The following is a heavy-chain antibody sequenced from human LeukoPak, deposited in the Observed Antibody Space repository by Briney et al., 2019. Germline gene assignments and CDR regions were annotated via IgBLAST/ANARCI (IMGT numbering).Heavy chain of an antibody. CDR3: ARENSSIDAFDI. J-gene: IGHJ3*02. D-gene: IGHD2/OR15-2a*01. Sequence: SETLSLTCAASGGSISSGGYSWSWIRQPPGKGLEWIGYIYHSGSTYYNPSLKSRVTISVDRSKNQFSLKLSSVTAADTAVYYCARENSSIDAFDIWGQGTMVTVSS. CDR1: GGSISSGGYS. V-gene: IGHV4-30-2*01. CDR2: IYHSGST.